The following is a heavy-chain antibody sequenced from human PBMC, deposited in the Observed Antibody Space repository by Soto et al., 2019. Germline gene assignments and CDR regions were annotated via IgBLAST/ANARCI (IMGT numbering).Heavy chain of an antibody. J-gene: IGHJ6*03. Sequence: QLQLQESGPGLVKPSETLSLTCSVSGGSISSSSYYWGWIRQPPGKGLEWIGSIYYSGPTYYNPSLKSRVTISAHTSKNQFSLRLSSLTAADTAVYYCARQDADYVEYYHYYMDVWGKGTTVTVSS. CDR2: IYYSGPT. V-gene: IGHV4-39*01. CDR3: ARQDADYVEYYHYYMDV. CDR1: GGSISSSSYY. D-gene: IGHD4-17*01.